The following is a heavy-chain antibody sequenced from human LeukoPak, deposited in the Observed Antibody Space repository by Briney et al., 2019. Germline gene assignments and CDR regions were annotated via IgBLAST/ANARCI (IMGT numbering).Heavy chain of an antibody. D-gene: IGHD3-10*01. Sequence: PGGSLRLSCAASGFTFSSYVMSWVRQAPGKGLEWVSSISGGGGGTYYADSVKGRFTISRDNSKNTLYLQMNSLRAEDTALYYCANGYGSGVYYYYYYMDVWGTGTTVTVSS. CDR3: ANGYGSGVYYYYYYMDV. V-gene: IGHV3-23*01. J-gene: IGHJ6*03. CDR2: ISGGGGGT. CDR1: GFTFSSYV.